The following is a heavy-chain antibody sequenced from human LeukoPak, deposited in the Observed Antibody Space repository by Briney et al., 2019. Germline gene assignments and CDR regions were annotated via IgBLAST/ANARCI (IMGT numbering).Heavy chain of an antibody. Sequence: PGGSLRLSCAASGFTFSTYSMNWVRQAPGKGLEWVSSISSSSTYIYCADSVKGRFTISRDNAKNSLFLQMNSLRAEDTAVYYCARTWDRYYFDYWGQGTLVTVSS. V-gene: IGHV3-21*01. CDR1: GFTFSTYS. CDR3: ARTWDRYYFDY. J-gene: IGHJ4*02. D-gene: IGHD1-26*01. CDR2: ISSSSTYI.